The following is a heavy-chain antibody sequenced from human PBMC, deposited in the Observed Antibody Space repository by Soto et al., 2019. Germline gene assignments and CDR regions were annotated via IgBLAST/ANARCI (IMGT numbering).Heavy chain of an antibody. D-gene: IGHD3-10*01. CDR2: IWYDGSYR. V-gene: IGHV3-33*01. J-gene: IGHJ5*02. CDR3: ARISGSGHLGWFDR. CDR1: GFTFNTYG. Sequence: QVQLVQSGGGVVQSGRSLRLSCISSGFTFNTYGMFWARQAPGTGLEWVAGIWYDGSYRYYVDSVKGRFTVSRDNSKNTVYLEMNNLRAEDTAVYYCARISGSGHLGWFDRWGQGTLVTVSS.